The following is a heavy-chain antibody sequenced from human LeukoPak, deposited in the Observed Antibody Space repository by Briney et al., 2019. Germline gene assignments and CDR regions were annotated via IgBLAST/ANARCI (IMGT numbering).Heavy chain of an antibody. CDR2: VSDSGDYT. D-gene: IGHD2-15*01. J-gene: IGHJ4*02. CDR3: AKAPISKDCSGGSCYLFDY. CDR1: GLTFNSYA. Sequence: GGSLRLSCAASGLTFNSYAMTWVRQAPGKGLEWVSSVSDSGDYTYYADSVKGRFTISRDNSKNTLYLQVNSLRAEDTAVYYCAKAPISKDCSGGSCYLFDYWGQGTLVTVSS. V-gene: IGHV3-23*01.